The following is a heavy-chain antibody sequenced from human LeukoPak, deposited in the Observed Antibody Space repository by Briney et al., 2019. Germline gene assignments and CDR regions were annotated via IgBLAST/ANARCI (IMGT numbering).Heavy chain of an antibody. J-gene: IGHJ4*02. CDR3: AKDQGFLEWFQDY. CDR2: IWYDGSNK. V-gene: IGHV3-33*06. CDR1: GFTFRNYW. D-gene: IGHD3-3*01. Sequence: GGSLRLLCAPSGFTFRNYWMNWVRQAPGKGLEWVAVIWYDGSNKYYADSVKGRFTISRDNSKNTLYLQMNSLRAEDTAVYYCAKDQGFLEWFQDYWGQGTLVTVSS.